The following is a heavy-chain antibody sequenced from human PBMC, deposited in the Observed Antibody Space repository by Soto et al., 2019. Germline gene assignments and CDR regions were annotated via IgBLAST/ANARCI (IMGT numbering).Heavy chain of an antibody. Sequence: QVQLVESGGGVVQPGRSLRLSCAASGFTFSSYGMHWVRQAPGKGLEWVAVIWYDGSNKYYADSVKGRFTISRDNSKNTLYLQMNSLRAEDTAVYYCARDPGDIAAVISDYCDYWGQGTLVTVSS. CDR1: GFTFSSYG. CDR2: IWYDGSNK. D-gene: IGHD6-13*01. V-gene: IGHV3-33*01. CDR3: ARDPGDIAAVISDYCDY. J-gene: IGHJ4*02.